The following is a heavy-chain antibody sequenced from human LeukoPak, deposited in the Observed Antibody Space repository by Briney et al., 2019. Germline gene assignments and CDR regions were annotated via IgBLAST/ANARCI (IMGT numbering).Heavy chain of an antibody. Sequence: GGSLRLSCAASGFTFSSYGMHWVRQAPGKGLEWVAFIRYDGSNKYYADSVKGRFTISRDNSKNTLYLQMNSLRAEDTAVYYCAKAHSVGATSSFDYWGQGTLVSVSS. CDR1: GFTFSSYG. CDR2: IRYDGSNK. CDR3: AKAHSVGATSSFDY. V-gene: IGHV3-30*02. J-gene: IGHJ4*02. D-gene: IGHD1-26*01.